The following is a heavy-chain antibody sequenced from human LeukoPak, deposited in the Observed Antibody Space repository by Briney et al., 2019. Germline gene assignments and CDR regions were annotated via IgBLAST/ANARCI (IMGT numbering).Heavy chain of an antibody. J-gene: IGHJ4*02. V-gene: IGHV4-4*02. CDR3: ARDVRYCSSTSCYSLFNY. CDR1: GGSISSNNW. Sequence: MASETLSLTCAVSGGSISSNNWWSWVRQPPGKGLEWIGEIYHSGSTNYNPSLKSRVTISVDKSKNQFSLKLSSVTAADTAVYYCARDVRYCSSTSCYSLFNYWGQGTLVTVSS. CDR2: IYHSGST. D-gene: IGHD2-2*01.